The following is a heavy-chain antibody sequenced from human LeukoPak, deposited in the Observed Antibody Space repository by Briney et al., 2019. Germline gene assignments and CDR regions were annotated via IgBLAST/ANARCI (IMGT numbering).Heavy chain of an antibody. CDR2: ISSSSGSYI. J-gene: IGHJ4*02. V-gene: IGHV3-21*01. CDR1: GFTFGSYS. CDR3: ARDRYYAFDY. Sequence: GGSLRLSCAASGFTFGSYSMNWVRQAPGKGLEWVSSISSSSGSYIYYADSVKGRFTISRDNANNSLYLQLSSLSAEDTAVYYCARDRYYAFDYWGQGTLVTVSS. D-gene: IGHD3-10*01.